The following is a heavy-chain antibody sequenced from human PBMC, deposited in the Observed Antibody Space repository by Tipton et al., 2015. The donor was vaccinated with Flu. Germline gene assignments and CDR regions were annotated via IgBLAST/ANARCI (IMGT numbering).Heavy chain of an antibody. D-gene: IGHD6-19*01. V-gene: IGHV3-30-3*01. CDR2: ISYDGSNK. J-gene: IGHJ6*02. CDR1: GFTFSSYA. CDR3: ARDSSLSSGFYYGMDV. Sequence: RSLRLSCAASGFTFSSYAIHWVRQAPGKGLEWVAVISYDGSNKYYADSVKGRFTISRDNSKNTLYLQMNSLRAEDTAVYYCARDSSLSSGFYYGMDVWGQGTTVTVSS.